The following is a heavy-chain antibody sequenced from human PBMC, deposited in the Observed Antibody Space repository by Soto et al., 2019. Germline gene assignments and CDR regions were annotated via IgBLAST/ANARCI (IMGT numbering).Heavy chain of an antibody. CDR2: IDPSDSYT. D-gene: IGHD2-2*01. J-gene: IGHJ6*02. CDR3: ARHGRYCSSTSCYGGDSGMDV. Sequence: GKSLKISCKVSGYSFTSYWISWVRQMPGKGLEWMGRIDPSDSYTNYSPSFQGHVTISADKSISTAYLQWSSLKASDTAMYYCARHGRYCSSTSCYGGDSGMDVWGQGTTVTVSS. V-gene: IGHV5-10-1*01. CDR1: GYSFTSYW.